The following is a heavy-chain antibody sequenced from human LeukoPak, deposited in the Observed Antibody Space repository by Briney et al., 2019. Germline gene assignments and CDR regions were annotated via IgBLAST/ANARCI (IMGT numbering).Heavy chain of an antibody. Sequence: GGSLRLSPAPPGFSFTDPSMDWVRAAPGKGGGWVGRTRNKVKRYTTKYAASVTGRITTSRDDSKASLDLQMNSLRTDDTAVYYCARGPGPANYYNSGYYYGMDVWGKGTTVTASS. V-gene: IGHV3-72*01. CDR3: ARGPGPANYYNSGYYYGMDV. CDR1: GFSFTDPS. D-gene: IGHD3-10*01. CDR2: TRNKVKRYTT. J-gene: IGHJ6*04.